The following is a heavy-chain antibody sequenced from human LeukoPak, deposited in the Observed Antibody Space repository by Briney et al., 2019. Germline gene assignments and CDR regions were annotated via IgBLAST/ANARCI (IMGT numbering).Heavy chain of an antibody. D-gene: IGHD3-9*01. CDR1: GFTFDNYA. J-gene: IGHJ4*02. V-gene: IGHV3-9*01. CDR3: AKDVHLILFDILTGYYGFGLDY. CDR2: ISWNSGSI. Sequence: PGRSLRLSCAASGFTFDNYAMHWVRQAPGKGLEWVSGISWNSGSIGYADSVKGRFTISRDNAKNSQYLQMNSLRAEDTALYYCAKDVHLILFDILTGYYGFGLDYWGQGTLVTVSS.